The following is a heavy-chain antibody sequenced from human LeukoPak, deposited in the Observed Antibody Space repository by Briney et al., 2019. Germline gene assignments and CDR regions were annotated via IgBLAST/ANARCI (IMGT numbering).Heavy chain of an antibody. CDR3: ATSDASNWGYYLDY. CDR2: INPNSGGT. CDR1: GYTFTGYY. D-gene: IGHD7-27*01. Sequence: ASVKFSCKASGYTFTGYYMHWVRQAPGQGLELMGWINPNSGGTNYAQKFQSRLTMTRDTSISTGYMELSRLRSDDTAVYYCATSDASNWGYYLDYWGQGTLVTVSS. V-gene: IGHV1-2*02. J-gene: IGHJ4*02.